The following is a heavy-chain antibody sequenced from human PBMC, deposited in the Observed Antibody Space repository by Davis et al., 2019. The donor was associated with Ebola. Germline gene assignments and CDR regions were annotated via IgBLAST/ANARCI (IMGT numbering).Heavy chain of an antibody. J-gene: IGHJ1*01. D-gene: IGHD2-8*01. CDR3: ANPGYCTNGVCYWYFQH. CDR1: GFTFSSYG. CDR2: IWYDGSNK. Sequence: GESLKISCAASGFTFSSYGMHWVRQAPGKGLEWVAVIWYDGSNKYYADSVKGRFTISRDNSKNTLYLQMNSLRAEDTAVYYCANPGYCTNGVCYWYFQHWDQGTLVTVSS. V-gene: IGHV3-33*06.